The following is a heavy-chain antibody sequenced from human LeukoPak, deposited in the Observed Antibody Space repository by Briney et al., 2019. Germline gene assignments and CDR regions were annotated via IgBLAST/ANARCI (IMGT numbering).Heavy chain of an antibody. V-gene: IGHV3-30*02. CDR1: GNHW. CDR2: IWYDGSNK. D-gene: IGHD6-19*01. J-gene: IGHJ4*02. Sequence: PGGSLRLSCAASGNHWMHWVRQAPGKGLEWVALIWYDGSNKYYADSVKGRFTISRDNSKNMLYLQMNSLRTEDTAVYYCATLRSDSSGWYYFDYWGQGTLVTVSS. CDR3: ATLRSDSSGWYYFDY.